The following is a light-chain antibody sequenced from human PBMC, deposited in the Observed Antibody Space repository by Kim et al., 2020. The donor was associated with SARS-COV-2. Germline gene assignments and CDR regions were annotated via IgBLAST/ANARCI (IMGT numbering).Light chain of an antibody. Sequence: GSPGKTARITCSGDKLENKYACWYQQKPGQAPVLVIYKDTQRPSGIPERFSGSNSGNTATLTIRGAQAMDEADYYCQSCDSSIVVFGGGTKLTVL. CDR3: QSCDSSIVV. CDR2: KDT. V-gene: IGLV3-1*01. CDR1: KLENKY. J-gene: IGLJ2*01.